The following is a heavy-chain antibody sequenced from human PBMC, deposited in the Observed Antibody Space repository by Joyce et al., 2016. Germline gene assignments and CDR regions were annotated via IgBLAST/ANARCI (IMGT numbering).Heavy chain of an antibody. J-gene: IGHJ4*02. CDR2: ISYDGIYK. CDR3: AKILTATYSSGWFLDY. Sequence: QVQLVESGGGVVQPGRSLRLSCAASGLTLSNYGVHWVRQAPGKGLEWVAVISYDGIYKSYADSVKGLFTISRDNSKNTVFLEMNSLRTEDTAVYYCAKILTATYSSGWFLDYWGQGTLVTVSS. V-gene: IGHV3-30*18. D-gene: IGHD6-25*01. CDR1: GLTLSNYG.